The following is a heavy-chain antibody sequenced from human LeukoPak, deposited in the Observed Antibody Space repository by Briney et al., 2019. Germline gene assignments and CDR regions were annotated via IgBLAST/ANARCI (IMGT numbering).Heavy chain of an antibody. J-gene: IGHJ6*03. CDR2: IYSGGST. V-gene: IGHV3-53*01. CDR3: ARIIHYYYYMDV. CDR1: GFTVSSNY. Sequence: GGSLRLSCATSGFTVSSNYMSWVRQAPGKGLEWVSVIYSGGSTYYADSVKGRFTISRDNSKNTLYLQMNSLRAEDTAVYYCARIIHYYYYMDVWGKGTTVTVSS.